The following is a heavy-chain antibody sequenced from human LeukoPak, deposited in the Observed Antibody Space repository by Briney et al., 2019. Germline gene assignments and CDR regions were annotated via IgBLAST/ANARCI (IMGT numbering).Heavy chain of an antibody. CDR2: INAGNGNT. CDR1: GYTFTNYG. J-gene: IGHJ6*02. D-gene: IGHD3-3*01. Sequence: ASVKVSCKASGYTFTNYGIARVRQAPGQRLEWMGWINAGNGNTKYSQKFQGRVTITRDTSASTAYMELSSLRSEDTAVYYCARSTTIFGDYYYGMDVWGQGTTVTVSS. V-gene: IGHV1-3*01. CDR3: ARSTTIFGDYYYGMDV.